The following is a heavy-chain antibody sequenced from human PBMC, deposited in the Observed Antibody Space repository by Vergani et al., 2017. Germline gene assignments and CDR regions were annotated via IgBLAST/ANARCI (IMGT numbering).Heavy chain of an antibody. V-gene: IGHV4-31*03. D-gene: IGHD7-27*01. CDR2: IFHSVSA. J-gene: IGHJ4*02. CDR3: ARYWPITGEFDV. CDR1: NGSISGGTYY. Sequence: QVQLRESGPGLMKPSQTLSLTCTVSNGSISGGTYYCSWIRQHPGKGLEWLGNIFHSVSAYYNPSLKSRVSISIDTSKNLFSLKLSSVTAADTSRYYCARYWPITGEFDVWGQGTLVTVSS.